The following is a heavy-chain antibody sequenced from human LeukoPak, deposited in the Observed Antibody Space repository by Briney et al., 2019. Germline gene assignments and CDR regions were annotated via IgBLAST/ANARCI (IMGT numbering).Heavy chain of an antibody. CDR3: VIGVGWQPDY. CDR1: GDSVTGYY. Sequence: SETLSLTCTVFGDSVTGYYLNWVRQPPGKGLEWVGHIYKIGTTNYNPSLKSRLTISADTSKNQFSLKLRSVTAADTAVYYCVIGVGWQPDYWGQGALVTVSS. CDR2: IYKIGTT. J-gene: IGHJ4*02. V-gene: IGHV4-59*02. D-gene: IGHD2-15*01.